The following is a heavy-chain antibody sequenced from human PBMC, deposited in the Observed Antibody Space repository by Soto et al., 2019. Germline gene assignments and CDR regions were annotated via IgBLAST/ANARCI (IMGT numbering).Heavy chain of an antibody. CDR3: ARGNALDI. J-gene: IGHJ6*02. CDR1: GGTFSSFA. Sequence: VKVSCKASGGTFSSFAINWVRQAPGQGPEWMGGTIPILGTANYAQKFQGRVTIIADETTNTASLELTSLRSEDTAVYYCARGNALDIWGHGTTVTVSS. CDR2: TIPILGTA. V-gene: IGHV1-69*01.